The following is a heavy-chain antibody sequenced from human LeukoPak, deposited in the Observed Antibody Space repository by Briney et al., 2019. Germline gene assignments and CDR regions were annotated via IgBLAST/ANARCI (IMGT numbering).Heavy chain of an antibody. V-gene: IGHV3-64*01. CDR3: ARDHSR. J-gene: IGHJ4*02. CDR1: GFTFSSYA. Sequence: GGSLRLSCAASGFTFSSYAMHWVRQAPGKGLEYVSAISSNGGSTYYANSVKGRFTISRDNSKNMLYLQMGSLRAEDMAVYYCARDHSRWGQGTLVTVSS. CDR2: ISSNGGST. D-gene: IGHD6-13*01.